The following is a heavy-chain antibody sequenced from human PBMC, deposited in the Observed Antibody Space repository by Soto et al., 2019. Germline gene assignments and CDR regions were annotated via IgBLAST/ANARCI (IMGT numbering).Heavy chain of an antibody. CDR3: ASPKIAFYNWFDP. J-gene: IGHJ5*02. CDR1: GDSISSYY. D-gene: IGHD3-3*02. CDR2: IYYSGST. V-gene: IGHV4-59*08. Sequence: SETLSLTCTVSGDSISSYYWSWIRQPPGKGLEWIGHIYYSGSTYYNPSLKSRVTISVDTSKNQFSLKLSSVTAADTAVYYCASPKIAFYNWFDPWGQGTLVTVSS.